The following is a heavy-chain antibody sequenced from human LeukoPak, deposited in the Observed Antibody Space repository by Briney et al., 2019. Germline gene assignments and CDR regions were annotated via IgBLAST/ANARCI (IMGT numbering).Heavy chain of an antibody. CDR3: ARRGSGSFTN. CDR1: GGSFSGYY. D-gene: IGHD1-26*01. Sequence: PSETLSLTCAVYGGSFSGYYWGWIRQPPGKGLEWIGEINHSGSTNYNPSLKSRVTISVDTSKNQFSLKLSSVTAADTAAYYCARRGSGSFTNWGQGTLVTVSS. V-gene: IGHV4-34*01. CDR2: INHSGST. J-gene: IGHJ4*02.